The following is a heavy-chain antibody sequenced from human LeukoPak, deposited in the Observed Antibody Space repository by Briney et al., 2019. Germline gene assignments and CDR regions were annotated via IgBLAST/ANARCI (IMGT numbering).Heavy chain of an antibody. J-gene: IGHJ6*03. Sequence: GRSLRLSCAASGFTFSSYAMHWVRQAPGKGLEWVAVISYDGSNKYYADSVKGRFTISRDNSKNTLYLQMNSLRAEDTAVYYCARDGLYSSSWYRMGYYYYYYMDVWAKGPRSPSP. CDR3: ARDGLYSSSWYRMGYYYYYYMDV. V-gene: IGHV3-30*01. CDR2: ISYDGSNK. D-gene: IGHD6-13*01. CDR1: GFTFSSYA.